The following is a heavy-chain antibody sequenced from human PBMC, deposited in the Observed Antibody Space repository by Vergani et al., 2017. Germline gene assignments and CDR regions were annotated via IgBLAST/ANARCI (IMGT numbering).Heavy chain of an antibody. Sequence: QVTLRESGPALVKPTQTLTLTCSFSGFSLSTTGMCVSWVRQPPGKALEWLARIDWDDDKYYSTSLKTRLAISKDTSKNQVVLTMTNMHPVDTATYYCVRIIGGGSFIRDWGQGTLVTVSS. V-gene: IGHV2-70*13. D-gene: IGHD1-26*01. CDR2: IDWDDDK. J-gene: IGHJ4*02. CDR3: VRIIGGGSFIRD. CDR1: GFSLSTTGMC.